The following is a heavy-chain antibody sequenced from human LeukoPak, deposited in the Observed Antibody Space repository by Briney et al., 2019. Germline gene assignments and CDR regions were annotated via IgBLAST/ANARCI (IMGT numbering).Heavy chain of an antibody. V-gene: IGHV4-39*07. J-gene: IGHJ4*02. CDR2: INHSGST. CDR1: GGSISSSSYY. D-gene: IGHD3-10*01. Sequence: PSETLSLTCTVSGGSISSSSYYWGWIRQPPGKGLEWIGEINHSGSTNYNPSLKSRVTISVDTSKNQFSLKLSSVTAADTAVYYCARSHGSGSYYNLNDYWGQGTLVTVSS. CDR3: ARSHGSGSYYNLNDY.